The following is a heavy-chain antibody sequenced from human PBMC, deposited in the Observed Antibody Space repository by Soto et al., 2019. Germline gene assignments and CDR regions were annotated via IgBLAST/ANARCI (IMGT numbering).Heavy chain of an antibody. J-gene: IGHJ4*02. V-gene: IGHV4-4*07. D-gene: IGHD4-17*01. Sequence: SETLSLTCTVSNGSISNFYWNWIRQSAGKGLEWIGRIHGSGSATYNPSLRSRVTMSVDTSKNQFSLKVNSVTGADTAVYYCARVSYGDYGGAFDYWGQGTLVTVSS. CDR1: NGSISNFY. CDR3: ARVSYGDYGGAFDY. CDR2: IHGSGSA.